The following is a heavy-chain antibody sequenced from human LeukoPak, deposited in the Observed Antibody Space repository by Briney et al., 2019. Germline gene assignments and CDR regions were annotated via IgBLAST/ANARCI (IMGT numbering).Heavy chain of an antibody. CDR2: IKQDGSAK. CDR1: GFIFSDYW. V-gene: IGHV3-7*01. Sequence: GGSLRLSCAASGFIFSDYWMSWVRQAPGKGLEWVANIKQDGSAKYYVDSVKGRFTISRDNAKNSLYLQMNSLRAEDTAVYYCARAHPIDSSGYVDWGQGTLVTVSS. CDR3: ARAHPIDSSGYVD. D-gene: IGHD3-22*01. J-gene: IGHJ4*02.